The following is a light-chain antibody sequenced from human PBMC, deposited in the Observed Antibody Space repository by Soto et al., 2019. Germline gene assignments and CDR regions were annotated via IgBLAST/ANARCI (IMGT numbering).Light chain of an antibody. J-gene: IGKJ2*03. V-gene: IGKV1-12*01. CDR3: QQANSPYS. CDR2: GAS. CDR1: HDVSSW. Sequence: DIQMTQSPSYFSASVGDRVTITCRASHDVSSWLAWYQQKPGKAPRLLIYGASTLQSGVPSRFSGSGSGTDFTLTISSLQPEDFATYYCQQANSPYSFGQGTKLEIK.